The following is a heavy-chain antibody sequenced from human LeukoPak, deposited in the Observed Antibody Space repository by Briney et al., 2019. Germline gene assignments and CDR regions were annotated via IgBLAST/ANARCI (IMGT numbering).Heavy chain of an antibody. Sequence: GASVKVSRKGSGYSFSNHGITWVRQAPAQGLEWIGWISTHKGNTNYQQRLQGRLIMTTYASTSTAYMELRDLRSDDTAIDDCARDRHQGDHDSFYYMDFWGEGTTVIVSS. J-gene: IGHJ6*03. CDR3: ARDRHQGDHDSFYYMDF. D-gene: IGHD3-16*01. V-gene: IGHV1-18*01. CDR1: GYSFSNHG. CDR2: ISTHKGNT.